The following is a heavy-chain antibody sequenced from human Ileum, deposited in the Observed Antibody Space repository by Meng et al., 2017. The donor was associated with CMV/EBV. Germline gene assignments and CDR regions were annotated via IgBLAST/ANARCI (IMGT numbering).Heavy chain of an antibody. D-gene: IGHD3-3*01. V-gene: IGHV3-11*04. CDR1: GFTFRDYY. CDR3: AATYDFWSEATNY. J-gene: IGHJ4*02. CDR2: ISASGTTI. Sequence: GESLKISCAASGFTFRDYYMTWIRQAPGKGLEWVSYISASGTTIYYADSVKGRFTISRDNAKNSLYLQMNSLRAEDTGVYYCAATYDFWSEATNYWGQGTLVTVSS.